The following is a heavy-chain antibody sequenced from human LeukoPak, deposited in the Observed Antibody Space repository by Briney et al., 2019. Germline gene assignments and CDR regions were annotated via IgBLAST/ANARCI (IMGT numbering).Heavy chain of an antibody. D-gene: IGHD3-22*01. Sequence: PSETLSLTCTVSGGSISSYYWSWIRQPPGKGLEWIGYIYYSGSTNYNPSLKSRVTISVDTSKNQFSLKLSSVTAADTAVYYCARHDQEYYYDSSGPNWFDHWGQGTLVTVSS. V-gene: IGHV4-59*08. CDR1: GGSISSYY. J-gene: IGHJ5*02. CDR2: IYYSGST. CDR3: ARHDQEYYYDSSGPNWFDH.